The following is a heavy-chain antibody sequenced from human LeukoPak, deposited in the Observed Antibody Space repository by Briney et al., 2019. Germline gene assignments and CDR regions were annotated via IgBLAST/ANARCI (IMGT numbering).Heavy chain of an antibody. Sequence: ASVKVSCKASGYTFTSYYMHWVRQAPGQGVEWMGIINPSGGSTSYAQKFQGRVTITRDTSASTVYMELSSLRSEDMAVYYCARSRNPGLWFDPWGQGTLVTVSS. J-gene: IGHJ5*02. CDR3: ARSRNPGLWFDP. D-gene: IGHD1-14*01. CDR2: INPSGGST. CDR1: GYTFTSYY. V-gene: IGHV1-46*01.